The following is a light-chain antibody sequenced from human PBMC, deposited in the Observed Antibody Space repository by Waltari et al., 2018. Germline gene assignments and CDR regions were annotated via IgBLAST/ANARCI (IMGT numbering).Light chain of an antibody. J-gene: IGLJ3*02. Sequence: QSALTQPASVSGSPGQSITISCSGTSSDVGAYSYVSWYQHHPGTAPKLMIFEVSNRPSGVSDRFSGSKSGNTASLTISGLQAEDEADYYCSSFTTTSTWMFGGGTKLTVL. CDR2: EVS. V-gene: IGLV2-14*01. CDR1: SSDVGAYSY. CDR3: SSFTTTSTWM.